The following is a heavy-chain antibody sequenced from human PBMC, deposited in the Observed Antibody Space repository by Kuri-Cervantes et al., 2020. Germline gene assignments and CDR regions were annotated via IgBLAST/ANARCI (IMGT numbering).Heavy chain of an antibody. V-gene: IGHV3-23*01. J-gene: IGHJ4*02. CDR1: GFTFSSYA. CDR2: ISGSGGST. D-gene: IGHD3-16*02. CDR3: ARDRRYDYVWGSYRFDS. Sequence: GESLKISCAASGFTFSSYAMSWVRQAPGKGLEWVSAISGSGGSTYYADSVKGRFTISRDNSMNTLYLQMNSLRAEDTAVYYCARDRRYDYVWGSYRFDSWGQGTLVTVSS.